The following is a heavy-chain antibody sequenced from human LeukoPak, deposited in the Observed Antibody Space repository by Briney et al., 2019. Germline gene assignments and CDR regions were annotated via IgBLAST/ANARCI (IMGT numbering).Heavy chain of an antibody. Sequence: GGSLRLSCAASGFTFDDYAMNWVRQAPGKGLEWVSYISSSSTNIYYTDSVKGRFTISRDNAKNSLYLQMNSLRAEDTAVYYCARDDTAVAGTELDYWGQGTLVTVSS. J-gene: IGHJ4*02. V-gene: IGHV3-21*01. CDR1: GFTFDDYA. D-gene: IGHD6-19*01. CDR3: ARDDTAVAGTELDY. CDR2: ISSSSTNI.